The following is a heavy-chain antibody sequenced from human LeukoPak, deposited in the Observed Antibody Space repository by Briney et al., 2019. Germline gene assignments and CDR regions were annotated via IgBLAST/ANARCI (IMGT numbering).Heavy chain of an antibody. CDR3: AKARYDGEVMIAATDY. D-gene: IGHD2-15*01. V-gene: IGHV3-30*18. Sequence: PGRSLRLSCAASGFTFSSYGMRWVRQAPGKGLEWVAFISYDGSNKYYADSVKGRFTISRDNSKNTLYLQMNNLRADDTAVYYCAKARYDGEVMIAATDYWGQGTLVTVSS. CDR2: ISYDGSNK. CDR1: GFTFSSYG. J-gene: IGHJ4*02.